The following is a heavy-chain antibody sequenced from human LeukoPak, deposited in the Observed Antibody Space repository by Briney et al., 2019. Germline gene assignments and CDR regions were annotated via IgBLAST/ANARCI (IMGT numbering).Heavy chain of an antibody. CDR1: GDSISSYF. Sequence: KPSETLSLTCTVSGDSISSYFWSWIRQPPGKGLEWIGYIYYSGSTDYNPSLKSRVTISVDTSKNQFSLKLSSVTAADTAVYYCASHYDSSGYYNYYYGMDVWGQGTTVTVSS. J-gene: IGHJ6*02. CDR2: IYYSGST. D-gene: IGHD3-22*01. CDR3: ASHYDSSGYYNYYYGMDV. V-gene: IGHV4-59*01.